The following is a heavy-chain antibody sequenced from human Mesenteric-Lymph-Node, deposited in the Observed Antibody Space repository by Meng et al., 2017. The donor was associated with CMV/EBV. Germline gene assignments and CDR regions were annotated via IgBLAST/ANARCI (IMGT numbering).Heavy chain of an antibody. V-gene: IGHV7-4-1*02. CDR3: ARGLNWGSAYWYFDL. CDR1: GYTFTNEA. CDR2: INTNTGNP. D-gene: IGHD7-27*01. Sequence: SGYTFTNEAMNWRRQAPGQGLEWLGWINTNTGNPTYAQGFTGRFVFSLDTSVSTASLQISSLKAEDTAVYYCARGLNWGSAYWYFDLWGRGTLVTVSS. J-gene: IGHJ2*01.